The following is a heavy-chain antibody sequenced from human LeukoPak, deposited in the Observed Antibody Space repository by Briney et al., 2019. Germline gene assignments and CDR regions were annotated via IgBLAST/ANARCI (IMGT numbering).Heavy chain of an antibody. CDR3: ARGGVTGWYVDY. V-gene: IGHV3-20*04. CDR1: GFTFDDYG. Sequence: PGGSLRLSCAASGFTFDDYGLNWVRQVPGKGLEWVSGINWNGGSTGYADSVKGRFTISRDNAKNSLYLQMNSLRAEDAALYYCARGGVTGWYVDYWGQGTLVSVSS. J-gene: IGHJ4*02. CDR2: INWNGGST. D-gene: IGHD6-19*01.